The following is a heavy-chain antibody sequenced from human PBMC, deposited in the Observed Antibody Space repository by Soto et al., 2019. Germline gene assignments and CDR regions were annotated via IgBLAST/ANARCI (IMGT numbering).Heavy chain of an antibody. CDR1: GYTFTSYA. CDR2: INAGNGNT. V-gene: IGHV1-3*01. D-gene: IGHD3-22*01. Sequence: GASVKVSCKASGYTFTSYAMHWVRQAPGQRLEWMGWINAGNGNTKYSQKFQGRVTITRDTSASTAYMELSSLRSEDTAVYYCARDFFTLPYYYDSSGYPNWFDPWGQGTLVTVSS. CDR3: ARDFFTLPYYYDSSGYPNWFDP. J-gene: IGHJ5*02.